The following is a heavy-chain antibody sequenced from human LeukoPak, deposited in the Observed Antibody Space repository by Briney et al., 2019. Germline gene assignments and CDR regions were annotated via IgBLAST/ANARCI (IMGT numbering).Heavy chain of an antibody. Sequence: SETLSLTCTVSGYSISSGYYWGWIRQPPGKGLEWIGSIYHSGSTYYNPSLKSRVTISVDTSKNQFSLKLSSVTAADTAVYYCARRGGYSFALNWFDPWGQGTLVTVSS. CDR2: IYHSGST. V-gene: IGHV4-38-2*02. J-gene: IGHJ5*02. CDR3: ARRGGYSFALNWFDP. D-gene: IGHD4-23*01. CDR1: GYSISSGYY.